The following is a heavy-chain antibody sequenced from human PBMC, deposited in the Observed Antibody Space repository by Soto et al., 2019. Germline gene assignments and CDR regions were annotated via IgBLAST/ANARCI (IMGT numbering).Heavy chain of an antibody. Sequence: EVQLVESGGGLVHPGGSLRLSCADSGFSFTTFWMTWVRQAPGKGLEWVAIIRQDGGDEFYEDSVKGRFTISRDNAKNSLYLQMNSLRVEDTAVYYCTWGRGWLQTDWGHGTLVTVSS. D-gene: IGHD6-19*01. J-gene: IGHJ4*01. CDR3: TWGRGWLQTD. CDR2: IRQDGGDE. V-gene: IGHV3-7*04. CDR1: GFSFTTFW.